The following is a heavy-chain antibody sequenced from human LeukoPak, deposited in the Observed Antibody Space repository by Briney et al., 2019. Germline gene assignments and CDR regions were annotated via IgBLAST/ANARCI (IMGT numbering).Heavy chain of an antibody. V-gene: IGHV4-4*07. CDR3: ARGSVPYYYDSSGYYDAFDI. CDR2: IYTSGST. Sequence: SETLSLTXTVSGGSIRSYYWSWIRQPAGKGLEWIGRIYTSGSTNYNPSLKSRVTMSVDTSKNQFSLKLSSVTAADTAVYYCARGSVPYYYDSSGYYDAFDIWGQGTMVTVSS. J-gene: IGHJ3*02. CDR1: GGSIRSYY. D-gene: IGHD3-22*01.